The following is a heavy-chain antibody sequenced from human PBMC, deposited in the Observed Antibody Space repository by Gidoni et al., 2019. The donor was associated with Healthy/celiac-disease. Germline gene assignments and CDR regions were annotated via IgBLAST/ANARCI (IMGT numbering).Heavy chain of an antibody. D-gene: IGHD3-3*01. CDR1: GGSFSGYY. V-gene: IGHV4-34*01. J-gene: IGHJ4*02. CDR2: INHSGST. Sequence: QVQLQQWGAGLLKPSETLSLTCAVYGGSFSGYYWCWIRQPPGKGLEWIGEINHSGSTNYNPSLKSRVTISVDTSKNQFSLKLSSVTAADTAVYYCSRVGDFWSGYFDYWGQGTLVTVSS. CDR3: SRVGDFWSGYFDY.